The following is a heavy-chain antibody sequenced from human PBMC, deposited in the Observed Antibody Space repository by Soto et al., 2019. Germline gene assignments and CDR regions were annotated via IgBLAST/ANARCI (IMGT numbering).Heavy chain of an antibody. D-gene: IGHD3-3*01. CDR2: TYYRSKWYN. V-gene: IGHV6-1*01. CDR1: GDSVSSNSAA. CDR3: ARAFWGIFRVVPGYYGMDV. J-gene: IGHJ6*02. Sequence: SQTLSLTCAISGDSVSSNSAAWNWIRQSPSRGLEWLGRTYYRSKWYNDYAVSVKSRITINPDTSKNQFSLQLNSVTPEDTAVYYCARAFWGIFRVVPGYYGMDVWGQGTTVTVSS.